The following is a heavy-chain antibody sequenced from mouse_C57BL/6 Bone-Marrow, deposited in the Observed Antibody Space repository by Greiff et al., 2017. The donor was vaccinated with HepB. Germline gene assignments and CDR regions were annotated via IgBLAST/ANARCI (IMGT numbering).Heavy chain of an antibody. J-gene: IGHJ2*01. CDR3: TRGGDYGYLDY. Sequence: EVKVVESGTVLARPGASVKMSCKTSGYTFTSYWMHWVNQRPGQGLEWIGAIYPGNSDTSYNQKFKGKAKLTAVTSASTAYMELSSLTNEDSAVYYGTRGGDYGYLDYGGQGTTLTVSS. D-gene: IGHD2-4*01. V-gene: IGHV1-5*01. CDR1: GYTFTSYW. CDR2: IYPGNSDT.